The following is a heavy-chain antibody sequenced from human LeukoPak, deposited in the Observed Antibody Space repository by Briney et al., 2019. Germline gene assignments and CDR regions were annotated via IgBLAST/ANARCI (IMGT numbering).Heavy chain of an antibody. Sequence: GASVKVSCKASGGTFSSYAISWVRQAPGQGLEWMGGIIPIFGTANYAQKFQGRVTITADESTSTAYMELSSLRSEDTAVYYCARDGPGDSAYFDYWGQGTLVTVSS. J-gene: IGHJ4*02. D-gene: IGHD7-27*01. CDR2: IIPIFGTA. CDR1: GGTFSSYA. V-gene: IGHV1-69*13. CDR3: ARDGPGDSAYFDY.